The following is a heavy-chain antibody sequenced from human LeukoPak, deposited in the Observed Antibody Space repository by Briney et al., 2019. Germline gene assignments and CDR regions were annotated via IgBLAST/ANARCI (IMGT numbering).Heavy chain of an antibody. CDR1: GSSISSYY. CDR2: VYNSGST. D-gene: IGHD6-25*01. Sequence: PSETLSLTCTVSGSSISSYYWSWIRQPPGKGLECIGYVYNSGSTNYNPSLKSRVSISVDTSKNQFSLKLSSVTAADTAVYYCARSAWDAFDIWGQGTMVTVSS. CDR3: ARSAWDAFDI. J-gene: IGHJ3*02. V-gene: IGHV4-59*08.